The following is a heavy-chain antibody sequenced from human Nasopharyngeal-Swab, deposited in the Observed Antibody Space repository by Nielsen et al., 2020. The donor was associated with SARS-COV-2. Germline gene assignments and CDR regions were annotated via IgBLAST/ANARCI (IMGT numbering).Heavy chain of an antibody. CDR3: ARESSIAVAGAIFDY. CDR2: ISAYNGNT. J-gene: IGHJ4*02. D-gene: IGHD6-19*01. V-gene: IGHV1-18*01. CDR1: GYTFTSYD. Sequence: ASVKVSCKASGYTFTSYDISWVRQASGQGLEWMGWISAYNGNTNYAQKLQGRVTMTTDTSTSTAYMELRSLRSDDTAVYYCARESSIAVAGAIFDYWGQGTLVTVSS.